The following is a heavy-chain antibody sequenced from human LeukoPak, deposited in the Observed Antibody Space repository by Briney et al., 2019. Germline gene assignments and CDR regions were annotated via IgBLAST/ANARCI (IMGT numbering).Heavy chain of an antibody. J-gene: IGHJ6*02. CDR3: ARERYYDDSSGYPIHKIYYYYGMDV. D-gene: IGHD3-22*01. V-gene: IGHV3-30-3*01. CDR2: ISYDGSNK. Sequence: GGSLRLSCVDLGGRRINYKKNWVHQAPGKGQEWVAVISYDGSNKYYEDPVKSRFTISRDNSKNTLYLQMNSLRAEDTAVYYCARERYYDDSSGYPIHKIYYYYGMDVWGQGTTVTVSS. CDR1: GRRINYK.